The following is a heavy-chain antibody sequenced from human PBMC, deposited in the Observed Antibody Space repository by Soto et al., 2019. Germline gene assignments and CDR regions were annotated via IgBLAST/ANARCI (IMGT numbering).Heavy chain of an antibody. J-gene: IGHJ4*02. CDR1: GASISTQS. CDR3: ARGLSWSPYFES. D-gene: IGHD3-3*01. V-gene: IGHV4-59*11. Sequence: PSETLSLTCSVSGASISTQSWNWIRQAPGKGLEWIGYLYYSGTTNYNPSLKSRVTISADTSKNQVSLELTSVTAADTAVYFCARGLSWSPYFESWGQGALVTVSS. CDR2: LYYSGTT.